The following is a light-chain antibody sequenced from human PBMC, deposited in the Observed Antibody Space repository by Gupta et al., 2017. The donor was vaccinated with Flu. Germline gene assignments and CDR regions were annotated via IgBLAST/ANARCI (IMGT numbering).Light chain of an antibody. CDR3: QVWDSSSDHVV. CDR1: NIGRKS. J-gene: IGLJ2*01. CDR2: GDT. V-gene: IGLV3-21*02. Sequence: SYVLTQPHSVSVAPGQTARITCGGNNIGRKSVHWYQQKAGQAPVLVVYGDTDRPSGIPERLSGSNSGTTATLTITRVGAGDEADYYCQVWDSSSDHVVFGGGTKLTVL.